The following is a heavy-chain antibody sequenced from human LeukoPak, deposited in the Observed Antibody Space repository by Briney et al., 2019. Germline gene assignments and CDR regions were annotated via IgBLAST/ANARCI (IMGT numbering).Heavy chain of an antibody. CDR2: MNPNSGNT. CDR3: ARGSSWYLLYYYYYGMDV. J-gene: IGHJ6*02. V-gene: IGHV1-8*01. CDR1: GYTFTSYD. Sequence: ASVKVSCTASGYTFTSYDINWVRQATGQGLEWMGWMNPNSGNTGYAQKVQGRVTMTRNTSISTAYMELRSLRSEDTAVYYCARGSSWYLLYYYYYGMDVWGQGTTVTVSS. D-gene: IGHD6-13*01.